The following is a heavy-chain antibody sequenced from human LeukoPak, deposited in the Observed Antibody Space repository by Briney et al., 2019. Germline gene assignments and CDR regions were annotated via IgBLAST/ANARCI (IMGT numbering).Heavy chain of an antibody. CDR2: IYYSGST. CDR1: GGSISSYY. J-gene: IGHJ4*02. CDR3: AGGYGASD. D-gene: IGHD6-25*01. V-gene: IGHV4-59*01. Sequence: SETLSLTCTVSGGSISSYYWSWIRQPPGKGLEWIGYIYYSGSTNYNPSLKSRVTISVYTSKTQFSLKLSSLTAADTAVYYCAGGYGASDWGQGTLVTVSS.